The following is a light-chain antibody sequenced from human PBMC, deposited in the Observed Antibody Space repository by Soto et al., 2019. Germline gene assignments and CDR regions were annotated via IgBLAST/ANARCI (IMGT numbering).Light chain of an antibody. CDR3: QQYYNWPRT. J-gene: IGKJ1*01. Sequence: IGLTHSPGTLSLSPGERATVSCRASQSVSSNLAWYQQKPGQAPRLLIYGASTRATGIPARFSGSGSGPEFTLTISSLQSEDFAVYYCQQYYNWPRTFGQGTKV. CDR1: QSVSSN. CDR2: GAS. V-gene: IGKV3-15*01.